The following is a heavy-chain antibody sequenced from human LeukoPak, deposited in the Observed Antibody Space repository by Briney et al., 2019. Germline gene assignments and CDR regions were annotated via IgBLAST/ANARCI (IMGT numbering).Heavy chain of an antibody. V-gene: IGHV4-34*01. Sequence: SETLSLTCAVYGGSFSGYYWGWIRQPPGKGLEWIGEINHSGSTNYNPSLKSRVTISVDTSKNQFSLKLSSVTAADTAVYYCAGGNREYSSSSPYWGQGTLVTVSS. CDR1: GGSFSGYY. CDR2: INHSGST. CDR3: AGGNREYSSSSPY. J-gene: IGHJ4*02. D-gene: IGHD6-13*01.